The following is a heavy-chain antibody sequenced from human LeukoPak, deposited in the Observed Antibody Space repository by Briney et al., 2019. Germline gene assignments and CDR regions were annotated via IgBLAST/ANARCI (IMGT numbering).Heavy chain of an antibody. CDR2: IYYSGSA. Sequence: SQTLSLTCTVSGGSISSGGYYWSWIRQHPGKGLEWIGYIYYSGSAYYNPSLKSRVTISVDTSKNQFSLKLSSVTAADTAVYYCARFGTTVTYNWFDPWGQETLVTVSS. J-gene: IGHJ5*02. CDR3: ARFGTTVTYNWFDP. D-gene: IGHD4-17*01. CDR1: GGSISSGGYY. V-gene: IGHV4-31*03.